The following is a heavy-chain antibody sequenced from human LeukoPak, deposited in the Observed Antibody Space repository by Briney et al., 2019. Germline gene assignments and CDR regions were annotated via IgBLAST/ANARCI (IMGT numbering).Heavy chain of an antibody. CDR3: ARNSESLTHPKY. J-gene: IGHJ4*02. CDR1: GFTLGVYW. V-gene: IGHV3-7*01. Sequence: GGSLRLSCAASGFTLGVYWMTWVRQAPGKGLEWVANINQDGSEKHYLDSVKGRFTISRDHPRNSLSLQMGSLRAEDTAIYYCARNSESLTHPKYWGQGTLVTVSS. D-gene: IGHD1-14*01. CDR2: INQDGSEK.